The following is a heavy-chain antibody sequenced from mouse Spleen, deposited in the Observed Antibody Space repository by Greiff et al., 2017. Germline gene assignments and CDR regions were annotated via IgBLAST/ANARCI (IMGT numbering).Heavy chain of an antibody. CDR2: IRSGSNAI. J-gene: IGHJ2*01. V-gene: IGHV5-17*01. CDR3: ARHYYGSSYVFDY. CDR1: GFTFSDYG. D-gene: IGHD1-1*01. Sequence: EVQGVESGGGLVKPGGSLKLSCAASGFTFSDYGMHWVRQSPEKGLEWVAYIRSGSNAIYYAATVKGRFTISRDNARKTLFLQMTSLRSEDTAKYYGARHYYGSSYVFDYWGQGTTLTVSS.